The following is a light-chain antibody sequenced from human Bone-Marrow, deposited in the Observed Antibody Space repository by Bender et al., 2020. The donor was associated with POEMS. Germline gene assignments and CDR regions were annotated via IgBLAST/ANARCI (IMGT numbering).Light chain of an antibody. CDR2: DDS. CDR1: DIGSQS. V-gene: IGLV3-21*02. J-gene: IGLJ1*01. CDR3: QVWDRSRDDYV. Sequence: SYVLTQPPSVSVAPGQTARIPCGGSDIGSQSVHWYQQRPGQAPVLVVYDDSARPSGIPERFSGSHSGNTATLTISRVEAGDEADYYCQVWDRSRDDYVFGGVTTVTVL.